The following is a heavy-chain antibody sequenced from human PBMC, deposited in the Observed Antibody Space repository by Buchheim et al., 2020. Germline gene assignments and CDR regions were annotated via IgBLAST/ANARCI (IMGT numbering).Heavy chain of an antibody. CDR3: ARCGVGGSCYEDY. Sequence: QVQLQESGPGLVKPSETLSLTCSVSGGSVSSGSYYWSWIRQPPGKGLEWIGYIYYSGRTNYNPSLKSRVTISVDTSKNQFSLKLSSVTAADTAVYYCARCGVGGSCYEDYWGQGTL. CDR1: GGSVSSGSYY. CDR2: IYYSGRT. J-gene: IGHJ4*02. D-gene: IGHD2-15*01. V-gene: IGHV4-61*01.